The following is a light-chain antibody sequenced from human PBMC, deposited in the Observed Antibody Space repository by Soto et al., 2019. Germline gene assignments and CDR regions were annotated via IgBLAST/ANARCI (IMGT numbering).Light chain of an antibody. J-gene: IGKJ4*01. CDR3: QQLYSYPLT. Sequence: IQVTQSPSSLSASVGDRVTITCRASQGITSYLAWYRQKPGKAPKLLIYAASALQTGVSSRFSGSGYGTDFALTISNLQPEDFATYFCQQLYSYPLTFGGGTKVDIK. CDR1: QGITSY. V-gene: IGKV1-9*01. CDR2: AAS.